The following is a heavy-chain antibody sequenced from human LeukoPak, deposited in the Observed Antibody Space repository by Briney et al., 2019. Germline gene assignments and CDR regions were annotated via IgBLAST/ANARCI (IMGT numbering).Heavy chain of an antibody. CDR3: ARDRTCSSTSCYNFDY. V-gene: IGHV3-74*01. J-gene: IGHJ4*02. Sequence: SGGSLRPSCAASGFTFSSYWMHWVRQAPGKGLVWVSRINSDGSSTSYADSVKGRFTISRDNAKNTLYLQMNSLRAEDTAVYYCARDRTCSSTSCYNFDYWGQGTLVTVSS. D-gene: IGHD2-2*02. CDR1: GFTFSSYW. CDR2: INSDGSST.